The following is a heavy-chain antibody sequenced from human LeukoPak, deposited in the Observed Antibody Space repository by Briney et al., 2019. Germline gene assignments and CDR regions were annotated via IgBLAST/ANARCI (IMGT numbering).Heavy chain of an antibody. CDR2: IYKSGSI. V-gene: IGHV4-59*11. Sequence: SETLSLTCTVSGVSINSHYCNWIRQSPGKGLEWIGYIYKSGSINYNPSLKSRVTISVDTSKNQFSLKLSSVTAADTAIYYCATKVRGGFDIWGQGTMVTVSS. D-gene: IGHD2-15*01. J-gene: IGHJ3*02. CDR1: GVSINSHY. CDR3: ATKVRGGFDI.